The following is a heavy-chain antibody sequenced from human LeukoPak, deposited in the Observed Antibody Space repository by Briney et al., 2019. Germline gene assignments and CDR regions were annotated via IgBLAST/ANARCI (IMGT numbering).Heavy chain of an antibody. D-gene: IGHD1-26*01. Sequence: GGSLRLSCAASGFTFSSYVMSWVRQAPGKGLEWVSAISGSGGSTYYADSVQGRFTISRDNSKNTLYLQINSLRVEDTAIYYCTKFSLRGTYSFDHWGQGTLVIVSS. V-gene: IGHV3-23*01. CDR3: TKFSLRGTYSFDH. CDR1: GFTFSSYV. CDR2: ISGSGGST. J-gene: IGHJ4*02.